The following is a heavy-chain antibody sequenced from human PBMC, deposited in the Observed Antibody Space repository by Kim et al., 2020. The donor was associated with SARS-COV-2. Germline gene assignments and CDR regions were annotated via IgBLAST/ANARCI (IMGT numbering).Heavy chain of an antibody. CDR3: AKDIKGYCSSTSCPGGFDY. D-gene: IGHD2-2*01. J-gene: IGHJ4*02. V-gene: IGHV3-9*01. Sequence: GRLTNSRDNAKNSLYLQMNSLRAEDTALYYCAKDIKGYCSSTSCPGGFDYWGQGTLVTVSS.